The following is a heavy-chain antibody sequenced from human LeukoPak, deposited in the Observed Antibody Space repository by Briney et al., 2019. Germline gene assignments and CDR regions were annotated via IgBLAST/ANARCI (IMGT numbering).Heavy chain of an antibody. CDR3: VKETGHNWGYFEF. Sequence: PGGSLRLSRATSGFAFSDYAMTWVRQAPGKGLAWVSVITNNGGGTYYADSVKGRFTISRDNSKNMLYLQMNNLRADDTAAFYCVKETGHNWGYFEFWGQGTLVTVSS. CDR1: GFAFSDYA. V-gene: IGHV3-23*01. D-gene: IGHD7-27*01. CDR2: ITNNGGGT. J-gene: IGHJ4*02.